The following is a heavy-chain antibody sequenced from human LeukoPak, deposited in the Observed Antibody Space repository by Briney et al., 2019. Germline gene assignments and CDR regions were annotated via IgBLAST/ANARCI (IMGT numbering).Heavy chain of an antibody. V-gene: IGHV1-8*01. CDR1: GYTFTSYD. Sequence: GASVKVSCKASGYTFTSYDINWVRQATGQGLEWMGWMNPNSGNTGYAQKFQGRVTMTRNTSISTAYMELSSLRSEDTAVYYCARVKGRIAAAGIGYWGQGTLVTVSS. J-gene: IGHJ4*02. D-gene: IGHD6-13*01. CDR2: MNPNSGNT. CDR3: ARVKGRIAAAGIGY.